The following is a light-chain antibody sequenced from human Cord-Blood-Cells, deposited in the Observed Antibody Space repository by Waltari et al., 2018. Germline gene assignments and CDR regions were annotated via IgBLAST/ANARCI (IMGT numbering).Light chain of an antibody. CDR3: QQSYSTPIT. CDR1: QSISSY. V-gene: IGKV1-39*01. CDR2: AAS. Sequence: DIQMTQSPSPLSASVRDRVTITCRASQSISSYLNWYQQKPGKAPKLLIYAASSLQSGVPSRFSGSGSGTDFTLTISSLQPEDFATYYCQQSYSTPITFGQGTRLEIK. J-gene: IGKJ5*01.